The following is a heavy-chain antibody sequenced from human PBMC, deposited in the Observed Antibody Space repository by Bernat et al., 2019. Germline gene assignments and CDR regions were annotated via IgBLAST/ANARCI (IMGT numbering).Heavy chain of an antibody. CDR3: ARQYEVLSYSGYDIGGIDY. J-gene: IGHJ4*02. D-gene: IGHD5-12*01. V-gene: IGHV4-39*01. Sequence: QLQLQESGPGLVKPSETLSLTCTVSGGSISSSSYYWGWIRQPPGKGPEWIGSIYYSGSTYYNPSLKSRVTISVDTSKNQFSLKLSSVTAADTAVYYCARQYEVLSYSGYDIGGIDYRGQGTLVTVSS. CDR2: IYYSGST. CDR1: GGSISSSSYY.